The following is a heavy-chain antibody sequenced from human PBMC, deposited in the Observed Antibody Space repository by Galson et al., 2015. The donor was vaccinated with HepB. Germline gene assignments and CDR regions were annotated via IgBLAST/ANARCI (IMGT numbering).Heavy chain of an antibody. CDR3: AKDRGGDGYKWRLDS. D-gene: IGHD5-24*01. J-gene: IGHJ5*01. CDR1: GFTFSSYG. V-gene: IGHV3-30*18. Sequence: SLRLSCAASGFTFSSYGMHWVRQAPGKGLEWVAVISYDGSSKYYADSVKGRFTISRDNFKNTVFLQMNSLTVEDTAVYYCAKDRGGDGYKWRLDSWGQGTLVTVSS. CDR2: ISYDGSSK.